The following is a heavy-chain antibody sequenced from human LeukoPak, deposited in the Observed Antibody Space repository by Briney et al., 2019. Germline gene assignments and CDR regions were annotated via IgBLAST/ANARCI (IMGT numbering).Heavy chain of an antibody. CDR1: GFTFSSYS. D-gene: IGHD1-26*01. J-gene: IGHJ4*02. V-gene: IGHV3-21*01. Sequence: GGSLRLSCAASGFTFSSYSMNWVRQAPGKGLEWVSSISSSSSYIYYAGSVKGRFTISRDNAKNSLYLQMNSLRAEDTAVYYCARDPGSGSYTYYFDYWGQGTLVTVSS. CDR3: ARDPGSGSYTYYFDY. CDR2: ISSSSSYI.